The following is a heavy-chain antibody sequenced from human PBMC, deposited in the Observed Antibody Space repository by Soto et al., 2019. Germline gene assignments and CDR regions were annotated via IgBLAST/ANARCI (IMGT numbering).Heavy chain of an antibody. J-gene: IGHJ4*02. CDR2: ISYDGSNK. Sequence: PEGSLRLSCAASGFTFSSYGMHWVRQAPGKGLEWVAVISYDGSNKYYADSVKGRFTISRDNSKNTLYLQMNSLRAEDTAVYYCAKDVYYYDSSGYYDYWGQGTPVTVSS. D-gene: IGHD3-22*01. CDR1: GFTFSSYG. CDR3: AKDVYYYDSSGYYDY. V-gene: IGHV3-30*18.